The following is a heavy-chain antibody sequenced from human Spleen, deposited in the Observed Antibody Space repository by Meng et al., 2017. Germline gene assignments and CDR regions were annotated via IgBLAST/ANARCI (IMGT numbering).Heavy chain of an antibody. CDR2: IYYSGST. J-gene: IGHJ5*02. Sequence: QVQLQESGPGLVKPSQTLSLTCTVSGGSISSGGYYWSWIRQHPGKGLEWIGYIYYSGSTYYNPSLKSRVTISVDTSKNQFSLKLSSVTAADTAVYYCARGDSGWYTGWDWFDPWGQGTLAPSPQ. V-gene: IGHV4-31*03. D-gene: IGHD6-19*01. CDR3: ARGDSGWYTGWDWFDP. CDR1: GGSISSGGYY.